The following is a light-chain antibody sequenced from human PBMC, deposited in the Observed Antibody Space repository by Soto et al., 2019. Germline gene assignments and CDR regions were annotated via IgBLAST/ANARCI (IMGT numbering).Light chain of an antibody. CDR3: QSYDSSLSGAV. Sequence: QPVLTQPPSVCGAPGQRVTISCTGSSSNIGAGYDVHWYQQLPGTAPKLLIYGNSNRPSGVPDRFSGSKSGTSASLAITGLQAEDEADYYCQSYDSSLSGAVFGGGTQLTVL. J-gene: IGLJ7*01. CDR2: GNS. V-gene: IGLV1-40*01. CDR1: SSNIGAGYD.